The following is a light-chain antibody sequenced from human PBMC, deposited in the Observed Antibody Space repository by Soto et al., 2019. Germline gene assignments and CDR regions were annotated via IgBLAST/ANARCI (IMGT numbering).Light chain of an antibody. J-gene: IGKJ5*01. CDR1: QSVTNNY. Sequence: VLTQSPGTLSLSPGKRATLSCWASQSVTNNYLAWYQQRSGLAPRLLIYCASSRATGIPDRFSGSGSVTVFTLTICRLGPEDFAVYYCQQYCSSCTFGQGTRL. V-gene: IGKV3-20*01. CDR3: QQYCSSCT. CDR2: CAS.